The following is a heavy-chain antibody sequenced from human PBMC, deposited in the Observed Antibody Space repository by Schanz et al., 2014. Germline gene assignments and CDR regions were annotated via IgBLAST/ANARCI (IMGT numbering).Heavy chain of an antibody. CDR1: GLIFSTYT. Sequence: VQLVESGGGLVRPGGSLRLSCTTSGLIFSTYTLNWVRQAPGKGLEWVSGISDNGISTYYADSVKGRFTISRDNDKTSLYLQMNSMRAEDTAVYYCARGIITMVRGSDVGAFDIWGQGTMVTVSS. J-gene: IGHJ3*02. V-gene: IGHV3-48*01. D-gene: IGHD3-10*01. CDR3: ARGIITMVRGSDVGAFDI. CDR2: ISDNGIST.